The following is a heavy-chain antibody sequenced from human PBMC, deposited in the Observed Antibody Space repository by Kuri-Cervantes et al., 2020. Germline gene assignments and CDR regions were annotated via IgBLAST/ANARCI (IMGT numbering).Heavy chain of an antibody. J-gene: IGHJ4*02. V-gene: IGHV4-34*01. Sequence: SETLSLTCAVYGGSFSGYYWSWIRQPPGKGLEWIGEINHSGSTYYNPSLKSRVTTSVDTSKNQFSLKLSSVTAADTAVYYCARSRRLGFLDYWGQGTLVTVSS. CDR2: INHSGST. CDR3: ARSRRLGFLDY. D-gene: IGHD2/OR15-2a*01. CDR1: GGSFSGYY.